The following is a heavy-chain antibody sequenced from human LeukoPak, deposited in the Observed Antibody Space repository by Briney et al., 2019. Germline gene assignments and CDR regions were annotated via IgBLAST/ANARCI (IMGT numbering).Heavy chain of an antibody. CDR3: ARVGESYYGGRILDY. V-gene: IGHV3-11*04. J-gene: IGHJ4*02. Sequence: LTLYCSASGFPISDYYISWIRQAPGMGLEWVSYISTRSSTISYADTVKGRFTISRDNAKISLYLQMNSLRVEDTAVYYCARVGESYYGGRILDYWGQGTPVTVSS. CDR1: GFPISDYY. D-gene: IGHD1-26*01. CDR2: ISTRSSTI.